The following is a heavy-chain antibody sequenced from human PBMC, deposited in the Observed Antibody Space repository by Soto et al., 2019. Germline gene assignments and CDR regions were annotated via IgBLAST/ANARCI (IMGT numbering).Heavy chain of an antibody. J-gene: IGHJ4*02. D-gene: IGHD3-10*01. CDR1: GVTFTTHE. V-gene: IGHV1-69*01. CDR2: ITPIFGTT. CDR3: ARDQYRYGSGTYYVTGWDH. Sequence: QVQLVQSGAEVRKTGSSVKVSCRAYGVTFTTHEFSWVRQAPGQGPEWMGGITPIFGTTKYAQKFQSRVTITADESTSTVYMELRSLRSDDTAVYYCARDQYRYGSGTYYVTGWDHWGQGTLVTVSS.